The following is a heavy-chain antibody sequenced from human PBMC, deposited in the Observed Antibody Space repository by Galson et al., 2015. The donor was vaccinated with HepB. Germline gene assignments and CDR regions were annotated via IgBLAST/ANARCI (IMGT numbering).Heavy chain of an antibody. D-gene: IGHD6-6*01. V-gene: IGHV1-18*01. J-gene: IGHJ4*02. CDR3: ARARYSSSPPDY. Sequence: CTASGFSLNSYGISWVRQAPGQGLEWMGWISVYNYNTNYAQKVQGRVTVTTDTSTNTVYMELRSLISDDTAVYYCARARYSSSPPDYWGQGTLVTVSS. CDR1: GFSLNSYG. CDR2: ISVYNYNT.